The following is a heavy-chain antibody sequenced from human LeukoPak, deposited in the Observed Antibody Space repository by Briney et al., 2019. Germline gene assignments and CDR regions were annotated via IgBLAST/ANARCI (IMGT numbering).Heavy chain of an antibody. CDR3: ARYCTSAACLSYSSYYGMVV. D-gene: IGHD2-8*02. V-gene: IGHV3-23*01. J-gene: IGHJ6*02. Sequence: RTGGSLRLSCAVSGFTVRSFGMSWVRQAPGKGLEWVSSISGGGDSTYYAESVRGRFTIFRDSSKNTLLLQLESLRAEDTALYYCARYCTSAACLSYSSYYGMVVWGQGTAVTVSS. CDR1: GFTVRSFG. CDR2: ISGGGDST.